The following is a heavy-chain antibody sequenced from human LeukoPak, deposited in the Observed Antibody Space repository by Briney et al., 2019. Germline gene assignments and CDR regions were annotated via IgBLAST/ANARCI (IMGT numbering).Heavy chain of an antibody. D-gene: IGHD6-13*01. CDR3: AKDPQQLVPGDWFDP. Sequence: GGSLRLSCAASGFTFSSYGMHWVRQAPGKGLEWVAVISYDGSNKYYADSVKGRFTISRDNSENTLYLQMNSLRAEDTAVYYCAKDPQQLVPGDWFDPWGQGTLVTVSS. V-gene: IGHV3-30*18. CDR1: GFTFSSYG. J-gene: IGHJ5*02. CDR2: ISYDGSNK.